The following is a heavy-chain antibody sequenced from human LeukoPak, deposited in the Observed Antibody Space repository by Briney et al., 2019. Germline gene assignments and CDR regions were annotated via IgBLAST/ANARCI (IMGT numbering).Heavy chain of an antibody. CDR1: GFTFSSYA. J-gene: IGHJ4*02. V-gene: IGHV3-23*01. CDR2: ISGSGGST. Sequence: TGGSLRLSCAASGFTFSSYAMSWVRQAPGKGLDWVSAISGSGGSTYYADSVKGRFTISRDNSKNTLYLQMNSLRAEDTAVYYCAKDLMSGSYLRYFDYWGQGTLVTVSS. D-gene: IGHD1-26*01. CDR3: AKDLMSGSYLRYFDY.